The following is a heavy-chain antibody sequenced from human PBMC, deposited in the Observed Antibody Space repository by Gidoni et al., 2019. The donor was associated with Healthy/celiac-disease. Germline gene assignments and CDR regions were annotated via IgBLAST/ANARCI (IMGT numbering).Heavy chain of an antibody. CDR2: SSSSSSYI. D-gene: IGHD1-7*01. CDR1: GFTFSSYS. Sequence: EVQLVESGGGLVKPGGSLRLSCAASGFTFSSYSMNWVRQAPGKGLEWVSSSSSSSSYIYYANSVKGRFTISRDNAKNSLYLQMNSLRAEDTAVYYCARDKTGTTKKYFDYWGQGTLVTVSS. CDR3: ARDKTGTTKKYFDY. V-gene: IGHV3-21*01. J-gene: IGHJ4*02.